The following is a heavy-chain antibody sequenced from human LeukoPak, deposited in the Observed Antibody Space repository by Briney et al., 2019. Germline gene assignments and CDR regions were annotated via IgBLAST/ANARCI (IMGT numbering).Heavy chain of an antibody. CDR3: ARAWGYYYDSSGHLNFDY. CDR1: GFTFSSYW. D-gene: IGHD3-22*01. J-gene: IGHJ4*02. CDR2: IKQDGSDK. V-gene: IGHV3-7*01. Sequence: GGSLRLSCEVSGFTFSSYWMNWVRQAPGKGLEWVANIKQDGSDKYYVDSVKGRFTISRDNAKNSLYLQMNSLRAEDTAVYYCARAWGYYYDSSGHLNFDYWGQGTLVTVSS.